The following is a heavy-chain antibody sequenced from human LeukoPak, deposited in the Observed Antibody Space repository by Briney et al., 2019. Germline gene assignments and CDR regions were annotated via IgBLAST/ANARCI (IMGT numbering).Heavy chain of an antibody. CDR3: AKHGDSSSSSVYRINYYFDS. CDR1: GFTFSNYA. D-gene: IGHD6-6*01. V-gene: IGHV3-23*01. CDR2: ISGIGGST. J-gene: IGHJ4*02. Sequence: GSLRLSCAASGFTFSNYAMSWVGQAPGKGLEWVSAISGIGGSTYYADSVKGRFTISRDHSKNTLYLQMNSLRAEDTAVYYCAKHGDSSSSSVYRINYYFDSWGQGTLVTVSS.